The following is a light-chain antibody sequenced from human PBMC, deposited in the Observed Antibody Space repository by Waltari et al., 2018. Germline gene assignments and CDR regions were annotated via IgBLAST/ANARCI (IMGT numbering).Light chain of an antibody. V-gene: IGKV1-33*01. CDR2: DAS. J-gene: IGKJ2*01. CDR1: QDISNY. CDR3: QQHDNLPYT. Sequence: DIQMTQSPSSLSASVGDRVTITCQASQDISNYLNWYQQKPGKAPKPLIYDASNLETGVPSRFSESVSGTDFTFTISSLQPEDTATYYCQQHDNLPYTFGQGTKLEIK.